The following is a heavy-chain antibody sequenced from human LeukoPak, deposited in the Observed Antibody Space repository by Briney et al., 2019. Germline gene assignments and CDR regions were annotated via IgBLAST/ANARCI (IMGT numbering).Heavy chain of an antibody. CDR3: ARANFLYCSSTTCLFDY. Sequence: GASVKVSCKASGYTFTDCYLHWVRQAPGQGFEWMGWINPNSGDTNYAQKFQGRVTVTRDTSISTAHMEMSRLRSDDTAVYYCARANFLYCSSTTCLFDYWGQGTLVTVSS. D-gene: IGHD2-2*01. V-gene: IGHV1-2*02. CDR1: GYTFTDCY. CDR2: INPNSGDT. J-gene: IGHJ4*02.